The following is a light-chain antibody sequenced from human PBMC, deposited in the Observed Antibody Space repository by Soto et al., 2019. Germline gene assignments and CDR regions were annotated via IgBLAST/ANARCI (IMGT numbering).Light chain of an antibody. CDR2: DVN. V-gene: IGLV2-11*01. Sequence: QSVLTQPRSVSGSPGQSVTISCTGTSSDVGGYEYVSWYQQDQGKAPQLMIYDVNKRPSGVPDRFSGSKSGNTASLTISGLPADDETDYCCCSYAGSDTGVFGGGTKVTVL. CDR1: SSDVGGYEY. CDR3: CSYAGSDTGV. J-gene: IGLJ3*02.